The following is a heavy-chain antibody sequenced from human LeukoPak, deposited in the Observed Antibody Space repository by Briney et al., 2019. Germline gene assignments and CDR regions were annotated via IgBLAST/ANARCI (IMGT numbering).Heavy chain of an antibody. CDR1: GFTFSSYA. CDR3: ASPGAYY. V-gene: IGHV3-64*01. CDR2: ICSNGGST. Sequence: GGSLRLSCAASGFTFSSYAMHWVRQAPGKGLEYGSAICSNGGSTYYANSVKGRFTISRDNSKNTLYLQMGSLRAEDMAVYYCASPGAYYWGQGTLVTVSS. J-gene: IGHJ4*02.